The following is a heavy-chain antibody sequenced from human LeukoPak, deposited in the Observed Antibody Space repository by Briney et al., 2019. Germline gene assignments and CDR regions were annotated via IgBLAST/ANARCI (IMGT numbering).Heavy chain of an antibody. D-gene: IGHD5-18*01. Sequence: NLSQTLSLTCAISGDXVXXGSAXXXXXRQSXSRGLEWLGRTXXRSKWYNXXAVSVKSRITINPDTSKNQFSLQLNSVTPEDTALYYCARDNGYGYFYFDFWGQGTLVTVSS. V-gene: IGHV6-1*01. CDR3: ARDNGYGYFYFDF. CDR1: GDXVXXGSAX. CDR2: TXXRSKWYN. J-gene: IGHJ4*02.